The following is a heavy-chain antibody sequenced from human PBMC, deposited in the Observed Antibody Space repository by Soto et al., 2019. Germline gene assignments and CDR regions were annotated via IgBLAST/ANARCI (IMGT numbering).Heavy chain of an antibody. CDR1: GVTFGSDS. J-gene: IGHJ6*01. V-gene: IGHV3-21*01. D-gene: IGHD3-3*01. CDR2: ISSSSRTM. CDR3: ARGIVDDVIRFVEWSPENHHPPYGIDF. Sequence: GGSLRPACAALGVTFGSDSMNWVRQAPGKGLEWVSSISSSSRTMYYAASVNCRFTISRDNAKNALYLQMNRLRDEDTAVYYSARGIVDDVIRFVEWSPENHHPPYGIDF.